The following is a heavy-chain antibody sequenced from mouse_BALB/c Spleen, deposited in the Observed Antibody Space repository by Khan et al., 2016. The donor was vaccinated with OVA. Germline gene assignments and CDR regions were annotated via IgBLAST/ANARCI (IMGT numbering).Heavy chain of an antibody. CDR2: INTYTGEA. CDR3: SRSNGNYWFAY. V-gene: IGHV9-3-1*01. D-gene: IGHD2-1*01. CDR1: GYTLTDYG. J-gene: IGHJ3*01. Sequence: QIQLVQSGPELKKPGETVKISCKASGYTLTDYGMNWVKQAPGKGLKWMGWINTYTGEATYADDFKGRFAFSLERSANTAYLQINNLKTEDTATYFCSRSNGNYWFAYWAQGTLVTVSA.